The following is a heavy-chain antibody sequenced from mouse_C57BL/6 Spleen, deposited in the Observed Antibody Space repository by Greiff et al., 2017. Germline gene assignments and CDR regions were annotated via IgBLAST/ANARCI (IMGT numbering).Heavy chain of an antibody. D-gene: IGHD4-1*01. CDR1: GFTFSSYA. Sequence: EVKVIESGEGLVKPGGSLKLSCAASGFTFSSYAMSWVRQTPEKRLEWVAYISSGGDYIYYADTVKGRFTISRDNARNTLYLQMSSLKSEDTAMYYCTRGANWDVSYAMDYWGQGTSVTVSS. CDR3: TRGANWDVSYAMDY. V-gene: IGHV5-9-1*02. CDR2: ISSGGDYI. J-gene: IGHJ4*01.